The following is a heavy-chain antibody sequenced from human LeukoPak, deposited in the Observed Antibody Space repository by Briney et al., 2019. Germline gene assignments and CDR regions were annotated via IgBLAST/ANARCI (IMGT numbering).Heavy chain of an antibody. CDR2: IKQDGSEK. CDR3: ARKGGPLGPPFDN. V-gene: IGHV3-7*01. Sequence: QTGGSLRLSCAASGFIFSSYWMSWVRQAPGKGLEWVANIKQDGSEKYYVDSVKGRFTISRDNAKNSLYLQMSSLRAEDTAVYYCARKGGPLGPPFDNWGQGTLVTVSS. J-gene: IGHJ4*02. D-gene: IGHD7-27*01. CDR1: GFIFSSYW.